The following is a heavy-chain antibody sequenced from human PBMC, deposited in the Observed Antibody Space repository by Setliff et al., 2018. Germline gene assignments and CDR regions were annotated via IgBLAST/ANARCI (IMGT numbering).Heavy chain of an antibody. CDR3: ARDSIAVAGTNP. J-gene: IGHJ5*02. V-gene: IGHV1-8*01. D-gene: IGHD6-19*01. CDR2: ITPSSGNT. Sequence: ASVKVSCKASGYTFSRSDVNWVRQAPGQRLEWMGYITPSSGNTGYAPNFQGRVSLTRDASTTTAYMELRGLRSEDAAVYYCARDSIAVAGTNPWGQGTLVTVSS. CDR1: GYTFSRSD.